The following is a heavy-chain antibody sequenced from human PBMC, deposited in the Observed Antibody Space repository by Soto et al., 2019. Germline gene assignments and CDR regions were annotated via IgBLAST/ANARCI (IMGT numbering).Heavy chain of an antibody. CDR1: GGSCTSNNW. CDR3: ASRDPGTSVDY. Sequence: PSETLSLNCAVSGGSCTSNNWWTWVRQPPGQGLEWIGEIYRTWSTNYNPSLKSRVTISLDKSENQFSLKVTSLTAADTAVYYCASRDPGTSVDYWGQGTLVTVS. D-gene: IGHD1-7*01. CDR2: IYRTWST. J-gene: IGHJ4*02. V-gene: IGHV4-4*02.